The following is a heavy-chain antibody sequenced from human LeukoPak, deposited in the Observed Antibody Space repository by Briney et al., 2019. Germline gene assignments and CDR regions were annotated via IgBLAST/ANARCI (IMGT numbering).Heavy chain of an antibody. D-gene: IGHD2-2*01. Sequence: TVGSLRLSCAAPGFTFSIYGMHGGREAPGKRREWGAVISYDGSNKYYADSVKGRFTISRDNSKNTLYLQMNSLRAEDTAVYYCAKGCSSTSCFDYWGPGSLVTVSS. V-gene: IGHV3-30*18. CDR3: AKGCSSTSCFDY. CDR1: GFTFSIYG. CDR2: ISYDGSNK. J-gene: IGHJ4*02.